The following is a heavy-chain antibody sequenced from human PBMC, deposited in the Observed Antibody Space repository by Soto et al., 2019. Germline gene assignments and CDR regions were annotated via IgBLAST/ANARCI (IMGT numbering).Heavy chain of an antibody. D-gene: IGHD6-13*01. CDR2: MSGSGGST. V-gene: IGHV3-23*01. CDR1: GFTSINHA. Sequence: VPMRLSCTAAGFTSINHARRWVLQAQGKGLEWVSAMSGSGGSTYYADSVKGRFTISRDNAKNSLYLQMNSLRADDTAVYYCARGSSSPMPFDVWGQRTMVTV. CDR3: ARGSSSPMPFDV. J-gene: IGHJ3*01.